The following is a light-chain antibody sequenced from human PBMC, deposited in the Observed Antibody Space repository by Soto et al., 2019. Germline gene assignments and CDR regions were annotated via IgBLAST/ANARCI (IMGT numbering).Light chain of an antibody. V-gene: IGKV1-12*01. Sequence: DIQMTQSPSTLPASVGDRVTVTCRASQSIRSWLAWYQEKPGKAPKLLIYAASSLQSGVPSRFSGSGSGTDFTLTISSLQPEDFATYYCQQANSFPLFTFGPGTKVDIK. J-gene: IGKJ3*01. CDR1: QSIRSW. CDR2: AAS. CDR3: QQANSFPLFT.